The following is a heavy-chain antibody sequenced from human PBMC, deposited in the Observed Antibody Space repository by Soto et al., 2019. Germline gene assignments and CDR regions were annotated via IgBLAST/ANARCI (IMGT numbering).Heavy chain of an antibody. V-gene: IGHV3-23*01. J-gene: IGHJ6*02. CDR3: TTDLVYDFWSGYPIGGMDV. CDR2: ISGSGGST. Sequence: PGGSLRLSCAASGFTFSSYAMSWVRQAPGKGLEWVSAISGSGGSTYYADSVKGRFTISRDNSKNTLYLQMNSLKTEDTAVYYCTTDLVYDFWSGYPIGGMDVWGQGTTVTVSS. CDR1: GFTFSSYA. D-gene: IGHD3-3*01.